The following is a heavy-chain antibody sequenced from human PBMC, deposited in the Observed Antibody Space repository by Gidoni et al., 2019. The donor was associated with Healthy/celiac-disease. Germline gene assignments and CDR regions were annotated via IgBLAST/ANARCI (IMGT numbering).Heavy chain of an antibody. D-gene: IGHD3-22*01. CDR1: GGSFSGYY. Sequence: QVQLQQWGAGLLKPSETLSLTCAVYGGSFSGYYWSWIRQPPGKGLEWIGEINHSGSTNYNPSLKSRVTISVDTSKNQFSLKLSSVTAADTAVYYCARSSGYPNDYWGQGTLVTVSS. CDR3: ARSSGYPNDY. CDR2: INHSGST. J-gene: IGHJ4*02. V-gene: IGHV4-34*01.